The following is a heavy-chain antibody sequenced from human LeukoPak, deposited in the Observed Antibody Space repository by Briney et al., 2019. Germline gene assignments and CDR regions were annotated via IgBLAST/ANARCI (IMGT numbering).Heavy chain of an antibody. Sequence: GGSLRLSCAASGFTFSSYSMNWVRQAPGKGLEWVSSISSSSSYIYYADSVKGRFTISRDNAKNSLYLQMNSLRAEDTAVYYCARANPNWLFDYWGQGTLVTVSS. CDR1: GFTFSSYS. CDR2: ISSSSSYI. CDR3: ARANPNWLFDY. D-gene: IGHD1-1*01. J-gene: IGHJ4*02. V-gene: IGHV3-21*01.